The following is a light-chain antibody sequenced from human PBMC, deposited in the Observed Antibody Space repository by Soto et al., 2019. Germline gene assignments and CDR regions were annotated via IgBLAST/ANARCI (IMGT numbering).Light chain of an antibody. J-gene: IGLJ1*01. CDR3: SSYAGTHVV. CDR1: SSDVGGYNY. V-gene: IGLV2-8*01. Sequence: QSALTQPPSASGSPGQSVAISCTGTSSDVGGYNYVSWYQQYPGKAPKLMIYDVTKRHSGVPDRFSGSKSGNTASLTVSGLQAEDEADYYCSSYAGTHVVLGTGTKLTVL. CDR2: DVT.